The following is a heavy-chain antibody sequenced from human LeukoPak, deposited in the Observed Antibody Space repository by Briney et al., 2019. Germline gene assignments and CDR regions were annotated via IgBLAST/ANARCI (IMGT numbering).Heavy chain of an antibody. Sequence: GGSLRLSCAASGFTVSSNYMSWVRQAPGKGLEWVSVIYSGGSTYYADSVKGRFTISRDNSKNTLYLQMNSLRAEDTAVYYCARSVATNTRADYWGQGTLVTVSS. D-gene: IGHD5-12*01. J-gene: IGHJ4*02. V-gene: IGHV3-53*01. CDR3: ARSVATNTRADY. CDR2: IYSGGST. CDR1: GFTVSSNY.